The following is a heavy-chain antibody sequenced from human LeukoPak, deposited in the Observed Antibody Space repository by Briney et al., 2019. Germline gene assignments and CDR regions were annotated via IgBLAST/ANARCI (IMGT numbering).Heavy chain of an antibody. D-gene: IGHD6-19*01. CDR3: ARSTSGWYNGFDY. CDR1: VYSFTSYW. CDR2: IYPGDSDT. Sequence: GESLKISCKGSVYSFTSYWIGWVRQMPGKGLEWMGIIYPGDSDTRYSPSFQGQVTISAAKSISTAYLQWNSLKASDTAMYYCARSTSGWYNGFDYWGQGTLVTVSS. V-gene: IGHV5-51*01. J-gene: IGHJ4*02.